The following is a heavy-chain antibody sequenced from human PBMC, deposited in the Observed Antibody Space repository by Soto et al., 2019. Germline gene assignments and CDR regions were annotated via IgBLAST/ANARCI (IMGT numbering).Heavy chain of an antibody. Sequence: QVQLVQSGAEVKKPGSSVKVSCKASGGTFSSYAISWVRQAPGQGLEWMGGIIPIFGTANHAQKFQGRVTITADKSTSTAYMELSSLRSEDTAVYYCAREEGGNYDFWSGYYTGWFDPWGQGTLVTVSS. J-gene: IGHJ5*02. CDR2: IIPIFGTA. CDR3: AREEGGNYDFWSGYYTGWFDP. CDR1: GGTFSSYA. V-gene: IGHV1-69*06. D-gene: IGHD3-3*01.